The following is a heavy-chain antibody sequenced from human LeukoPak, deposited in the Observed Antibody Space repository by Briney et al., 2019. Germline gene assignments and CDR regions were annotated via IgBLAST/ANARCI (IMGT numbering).Heavy chain of an antibody. V-gene: IGHV4-59*08. Sequence: PSETLSLTCSVSGGSISSLYWSWIRQPPGKGLEWIGYIYYTGSTNYNPSLKSRVTMFVDMSKNQFSLRLSSVTAADTGVYYCARHRAYSSSSPFDYWGQGTLVTVSS. J-gene: IGHJ4*02. CDR1: GGSISSLY. D-gene: IGHD6-6*01. CDR2: IYYTGST. CDR3: ARHRAYSSSSPFDY.